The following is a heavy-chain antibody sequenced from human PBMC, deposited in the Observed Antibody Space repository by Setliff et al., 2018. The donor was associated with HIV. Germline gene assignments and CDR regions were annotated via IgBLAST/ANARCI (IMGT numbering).Heavy chain of an antibody. J-gene: IGHJ3*01. V-gene: IGHV3-15*04. CDR2: MASRHDGGTT. CDR3: VTDDKVAFDV. Sequence: GGSLRLSCAASGFTFSNYGMTWVRQAPGMGLEWLGRMASRHDGGTTDYAAPVRGRFTFSRDDSTNTLYLQMNNLKIEDTAVYYCVTDDKVAFDVWGRGTMVTVS. CDR1: GFTFSNYG.